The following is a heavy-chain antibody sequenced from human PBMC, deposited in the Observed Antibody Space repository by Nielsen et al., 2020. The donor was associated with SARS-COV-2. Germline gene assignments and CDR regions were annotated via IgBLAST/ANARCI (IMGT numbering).Heavy chain of an antibody. Sequence: GGSLRLSCAASGFTFSTYEMNWVRQAPGKGLEWISYISSSGSAIYYAESVRGRFTISRDNAKNSLYLEMDSLRAEDTAVYYCAREAGSGSYKDYWGQGTLVTVSS. D-gene: IGHD1-26*01. CDR2: ISSSGSAI. CDR1: GFTFSTYE. J-gene: IGHJ4*02. V-gene: IGHV3-48*03. CDR3: AREAGSGSYKDY.